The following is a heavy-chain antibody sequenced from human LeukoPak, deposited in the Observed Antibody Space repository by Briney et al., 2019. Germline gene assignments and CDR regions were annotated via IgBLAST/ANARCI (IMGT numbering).Heavy chain of an antibody. CDR2: ISGSGGNT. V-gene: IGHV3-23*01. CDR3: APDPYYYDSSGYSLYYFDY. D-gene: IGHD3-22*01. CDR1: GFTFSSYA. Sequence: GGSLTLSCAASGFTFSSYAMSWVRQAPGKGLEWVSPISGSGGNTYYADSVKGRFTISRDNSKKTLYLQMNSLRAEDTAVYYCAPDPYYYDSSGYSLYYFDYWGQGTLVTVSS. J-gene: IGHJ4*02.